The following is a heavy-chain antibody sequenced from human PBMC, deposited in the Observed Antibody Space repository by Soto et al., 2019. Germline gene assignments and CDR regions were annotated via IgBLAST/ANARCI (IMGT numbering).Heavy chain of an antibody. D-gene: IGHD2-2*01. CDR1: GFSLSTSGVG. CDR2: IYWNEIK. CDR3: AHTRVPDTLDY. Sequence: QITLKESGPTLVKPTQTLTLTCTFSGFSLSTSGVGVAWIRQPPGKPLEWLALIYWNEIKRYSPSLKSRLTITKDTSKNQVVLTMTSMDPVDTATYYCAHTRVPDTLDYWGQGTLVTVSS. V-gene: IGHV2-5*01. J-gene: IGHJ4*01.